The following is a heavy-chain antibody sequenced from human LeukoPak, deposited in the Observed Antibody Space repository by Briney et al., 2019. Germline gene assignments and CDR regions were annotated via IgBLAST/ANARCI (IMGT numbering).Heavy chain of an antibody. CDR1: GFTFSSYA. Sequence: PGGSLRLSCAASGFTFSSYAMSWVRQAPGKGLERVSAISGSGGSTYYADSVKGRFTISRDNSKNTLYLQMNSLRAEDTAVYYCAKPAYYYGSGSYDYWGQGTLVTVSS. J-gene: IGHJ4*02. V-gene: IGHV3-23*01. D-gene: IGHD3-10*01. CDR2: ISGSGGST. CDR3: AKPAYYYGSGSYDY.